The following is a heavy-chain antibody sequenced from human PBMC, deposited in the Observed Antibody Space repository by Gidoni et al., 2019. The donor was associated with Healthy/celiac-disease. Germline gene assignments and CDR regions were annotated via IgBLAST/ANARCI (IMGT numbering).Heavy chain of an antibody. V-gene: IGHV3-9*01. D-gene: IGHD1-1*01. CDR1: GITCDDYA. J-gene: IGHJ6*02. Sequence: EVQLVESGGGLVQPGRYLRLYCAASGITCDDYAMHWVRQAPGKGLEWVSGISWNSGSIGYADSVKGRFTISRDNAKNSLYLQMNSLRAEDTALYYCAKDILDLYYYYGMDVWGQGTTVTVSS. CDR3: AKDILDLYYYYGMDV. CDR2: ISWNSGSI.